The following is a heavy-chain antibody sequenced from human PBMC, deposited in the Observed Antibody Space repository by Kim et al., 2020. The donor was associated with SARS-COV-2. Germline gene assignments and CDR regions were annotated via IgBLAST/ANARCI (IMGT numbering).Heavy chain of an antibody. CDR1: GGSISSGGYY. Sequence: SETLSLTCTVSGGSISSGGYYWSWIRQHPGKGLEWIGYIYYSGSTYYNPSLKSRVTISVDTSKNQFSLKLSSVTAADTAVYYCARDQMVPAAPHYYYYGMDVWGQGTTVTVSS. V-gene: IGHV4-31*03. CDR3: ARDQMVPAAPHYYYYGMDV. D-gene: IGHD2-2*01. CDR2: IYYSGST. J-gene: IGHJ6*02.